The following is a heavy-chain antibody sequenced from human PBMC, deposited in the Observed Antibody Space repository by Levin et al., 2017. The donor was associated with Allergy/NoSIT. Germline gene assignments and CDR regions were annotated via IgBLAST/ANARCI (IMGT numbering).Heavy chain of an antibody. CDR1: GYIFTSYG. CDR2: ISGYSGNT. J-gene: IGHJ5*02. CDR3: ARGDSNDDWFDP. V-gene: IGHV1-18*01. Sequence: GESLKISCKASGYIFTSYGINWVRQAPGQGLEWMGWISGYSGNTDFAQNLQGRVTLTTDTSTSTAYMELRSLGSDDTAVYYCARGDSNDDWFDPWGQGTLVTVSS. D-gene: IGHD4-11*01.